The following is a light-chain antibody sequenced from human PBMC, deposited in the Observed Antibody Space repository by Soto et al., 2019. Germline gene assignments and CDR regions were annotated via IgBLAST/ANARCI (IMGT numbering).Light chain of an antibody. CDR3: QQYRSFSPLT. CDR1: QSISMW. CDR2: DAS. V-gene: IGKV1-5*01. J-gene: IGKJ4*01. Sequence: DIQMTQSPSTLSASVGDRVTINCRASQSISMWVAWYQQKSGKAPKLLIYDASYLENGVPSRFSGSGYGTEFTLTISSLQPDDFATYYCQQYRSFSPLTFGGGTKVEIK.